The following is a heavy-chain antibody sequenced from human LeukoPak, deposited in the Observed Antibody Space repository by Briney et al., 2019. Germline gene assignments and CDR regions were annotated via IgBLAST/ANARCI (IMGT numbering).Heavy chain of an antibody. CDR3: TRGGAAAGFDY. CDR1: GDSVSSNSAV. J-gene: IGHJ4*02. D-gene: IGHD6-13*01. CDR2: TYYRSKWYN. V-gene: IGHV6-1*01. Sequence: SRTLSLTCAISGDSVSSNSAVWNWIRQSPSRGLEWLGRTYYRSKWYNDYAISVKSRITINPDTSKNQFSLQLNSVTPEDTAMYYCTRGGAAAGFDYWGQGTLVTVSS.